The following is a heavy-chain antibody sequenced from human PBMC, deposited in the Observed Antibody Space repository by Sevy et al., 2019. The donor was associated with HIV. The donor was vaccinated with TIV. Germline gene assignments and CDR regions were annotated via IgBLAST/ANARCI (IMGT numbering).Heavy chain of an antibody. CDR3: ARGGFGVVLPHPFDY. D-gene: IGHD3-10*01. J-gene: IGHJ4*02. V-gene: IGHV4-4*07. CDR2: IYTSGST. Sequence: ETLSLTCTVSGGSISSYYWSWIRQPAGKGLEWIGRIYTSGSTNYNPSLKSRVTMSVDTSKNQFSLKLSSVTAADTAVYYCARGGFGVVLPHPFDYWGQGTLVTVSS. CDR1: GGSISSYY.